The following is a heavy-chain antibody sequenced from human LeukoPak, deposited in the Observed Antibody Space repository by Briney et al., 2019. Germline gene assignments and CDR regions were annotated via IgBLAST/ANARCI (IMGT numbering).Heavy chain of an antibody. CDR3: ARVGGYSSSNGSYYYYGMDV. J-gene: IGHJ6*02. Sequence: ASVKVSCKASGGTFSSYAISWVRQAPGQGLEWMGRIIPILGIANYAQKFQGRVTITADKSTSTAYMELSSLRSEDTAVYYCARVGGYSSSNGSYYYYGMDVWGQGTTVTVSS. V-gene: IGHV1-69*04. CDR2: IIPILGIA. CDR1: GGTFSSYA. D-gene: IGHD6-13*01.